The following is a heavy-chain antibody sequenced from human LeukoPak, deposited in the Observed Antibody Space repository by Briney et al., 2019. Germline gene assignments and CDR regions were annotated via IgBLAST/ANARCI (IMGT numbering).Heavy chain of an antibody. CDR1: GFTFSSYS. V-gene: IGHV3-21*01. CDR2: ISSSSSYI. D-gene: IGHD3-22*01. CDR3: ARGPWGYYYDSSGYCGY. Sequence: GGSLRLSCAASGFTFSSYSMNWVRQAPGKGLEWVSSISSSSSYIYYADSVKGRFTISRDNAKNSLYLQMSSLRAEDTAVYYCARGPWGYYYDSSGYCGYWGQGTLVTVSS. J-gene: IGHJ4*02.